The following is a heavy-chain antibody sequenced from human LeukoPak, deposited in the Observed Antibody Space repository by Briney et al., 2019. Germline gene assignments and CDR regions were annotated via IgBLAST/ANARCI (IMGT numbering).Heavy chain of an antibody. CDR2: ISPIFGTA. J-gene: IGHJ4*02. CDR3: ARGTMVVTHLDY. V-gene: IGHV1-69*05. CDR1: GYTFTSYY. Sequence: ASVKVSCQASGYTFTSYYMHWVRQAPGQGLEWMGGISPIFGTANYAQNFQGRVTITTDESTSTAYMELSSLRSEDTAVYYCARGTMVVTHLDYWGQGTLVTVSS. D-gene: IGHD4-23*01.